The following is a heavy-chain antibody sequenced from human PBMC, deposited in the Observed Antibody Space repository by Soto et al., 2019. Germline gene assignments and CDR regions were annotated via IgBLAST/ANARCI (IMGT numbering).Heavy chain of an antibody. CDR3: AKDLYSSSWGYFQH. CDR2: ISGSGSST. D-gene: IGHD6-13*01. V-gene: IGHV3-23*01. J-gene: IGHJ1*01. CDR1: GFTFSMSA. Sequence: GGSLRLSCAASGFTFSMSAMTWVRQAPGKGLEWVSAISGSGSSTYYADSVKGRFTISRDNSKNTLYLQMNSLRAEDTAVYYCAKDLYSSSWGYFQHWGQGTLVTVSS.